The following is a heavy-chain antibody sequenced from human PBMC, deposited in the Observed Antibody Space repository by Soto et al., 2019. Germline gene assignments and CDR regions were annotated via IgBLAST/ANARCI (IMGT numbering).Heavy chain of an antibody. Sequence: SETLSLTCTVSGGSISSGDYYWSWIRQPPGKGLEWIGYIYYSGSTYYNPSLKSRVTISVDTSKNQFSLKLSSVTAADTAVYYCARAFPRDDYVWGSYRYTPYYFDYWGQGTLVTVSS. J-gene: IGHJ4*02. V-gene: IGHV4-30-4*01. CDR1: GGSISSGDYY. D-gene: IGHD3-16*02. CDR3: ARAFPRDDYVWGSYRYTPYYFDY. CDR2: IYYSGST.